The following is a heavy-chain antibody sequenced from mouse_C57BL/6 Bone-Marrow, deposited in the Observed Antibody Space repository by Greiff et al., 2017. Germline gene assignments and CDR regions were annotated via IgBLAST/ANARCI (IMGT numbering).Heavy chain of an antibody. CDR2: IYPGSGST. J-gene: IGHJ3*01. CDR3: ARNPDDYRWFAY. CDR1: GYTFTSYW. D-gene: IGHD2-4*01. Sequence: VQLQQPGAELVKPGASVKMSCKASGYTFTSYWITWVKQRPGQGLEWIGDIYPGSGSTNYNEKFKSKATLTVDTSSSTAYMQLSSLTTEDSAVYYCARNPDDYRWFAYWGQGTLVTVSA. V-gene: IGHV1-55*01.